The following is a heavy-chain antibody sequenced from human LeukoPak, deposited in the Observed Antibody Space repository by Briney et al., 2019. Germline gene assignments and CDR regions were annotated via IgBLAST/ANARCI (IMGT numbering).Heavy chain of an antibody. CDR1: GFTFDDYA. CDR3: AKAPADCSGGSCPYYYYYYMDV. J-gene: IGHJ6*03. V-gene: IGHV3-30*02. CDR2: IRYDGSNK. Sequence: GGSLRLSCAASGFTFDDYAMHWVRQAPGKGLEWVAFIRYDGSNKYYADSVKGRFTISRDNSKNTLYLQMNSLRAEDTAVYYCAKAPADCSGGSCPYYYYYYMDVWGKGTTVTISS. D-gene: IGHD2-15*01.